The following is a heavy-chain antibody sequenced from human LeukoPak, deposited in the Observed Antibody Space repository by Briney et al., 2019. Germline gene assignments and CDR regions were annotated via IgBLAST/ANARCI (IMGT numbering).Heavy chain of an antibody. D-gene: IGHD6-25*01. V-gene: IGHV4-59*01. CDR3: ARDSGGIDY. Sequence: SEALSLTCTVSGGSISSYYWSWIRQPPGKGLEWIGYIYYSGSTNYNPSLKSRVTISVDTSKNQFSLKLSSVTAADTAVYYCARDSGGIDYWGQGTLVTVSS. CDR2: IYYSGST. J-gene: IGHJ4*02. CDR1: GGSISSYY.